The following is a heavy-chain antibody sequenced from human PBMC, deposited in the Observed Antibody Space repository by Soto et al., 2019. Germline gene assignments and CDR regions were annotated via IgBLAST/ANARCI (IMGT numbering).Heavy chain of an antibody. CDR2: IHYSGST. Sequence: QVQLQESGPGLVKPSETLSLACTVSGGSISSYYWSWIRQPPGKGLEWIGYIHYSGSTYYNPSLKSRVTISVDTSKTQFSLKLSSVTAADTAVYYCARDLSNWNWGYYYGMDVWGQGTTVTVSS. J-gene: IGHJ6*02. CDR1: GGSISSYY. V-gene: IGHV4-59*12. CDR3: ARDLSNWNWGYYYGMDV. D-gene: IGHD1-1*01.